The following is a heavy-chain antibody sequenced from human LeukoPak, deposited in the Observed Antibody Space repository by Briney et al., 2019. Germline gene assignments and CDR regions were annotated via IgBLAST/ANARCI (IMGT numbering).Heavy chain of an antibody. V-gene: IGHV4-4*07. D-gene: IGHD3-16*01. CDR1: GSSISAYY. J-gene: IGHJ4*02. CDR3: ARDFDRAGGDYFDY. Sequence: SETLSLTCTVSGSSISAYYWTWIRRPAGRGLEWIGRIYTSDNTDYNPSLKSRVIMSVDTSKNQFSLKLTSVTAADTAMYYCARDFDRAGGDYFDYWGQGAPVTVSS. CDR2: IYTSDNT.